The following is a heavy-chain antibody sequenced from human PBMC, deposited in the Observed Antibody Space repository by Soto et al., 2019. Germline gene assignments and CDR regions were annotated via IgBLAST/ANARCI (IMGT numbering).Heavy chain of an antibody. CDR3: AREFVVVPAANWFDP. CDR1: GGSISSYY. J-gene: IGHJ5*02. CDR2: IYYSGST. Sequence: PSETLSLTCTVSGGSISSYYWSWIRQPPGKGLEWIGYIYYSGSTNYNPSLKSRVTISVDTSKNQFSLKLSSVTAADTAVYYCAREFVVVPAANWFDPWGQGTLVTVSS. V-gene: IGHV4-59*01. D-gene: IGHD2-2*01.